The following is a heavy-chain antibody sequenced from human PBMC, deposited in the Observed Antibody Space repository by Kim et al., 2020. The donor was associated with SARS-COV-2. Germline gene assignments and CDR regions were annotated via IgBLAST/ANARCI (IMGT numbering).Heavy chain of an antibody. CDR2: INQHGSET. D-gene: IGHD1-26*01. CDR3: ARDAWAQGWTDGFVY. Sequence: GGSLRLSCAASGFTFTSFWMSWVRQAPGKGLEWVANINQHGSETKYVDSVKGRFTISRDNAKDSVYLQMNNLRAEDRAVYYCARDAWAQGWTDGFVYWG. CDR1: GFTFTSFW. J-gene: IGHJ4*01. V-gene: IGHV3-7*01.